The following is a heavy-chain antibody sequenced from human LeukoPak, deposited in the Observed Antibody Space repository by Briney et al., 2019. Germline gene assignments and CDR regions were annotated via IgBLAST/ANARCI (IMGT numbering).Heavy chain of an antibody. CDR3: ARSTWIQLVVDY. Sequence: GGSLRLSCAASGFTFSSYTMSWVRQAPGKGLEWVSAISGSGGSTYYADSVKGRFTISRDNSKNTLYLQMNSLRAEDTAVYYCARSTWIQLVVDYWGQGTLVTVSS. V-gene: IGHV3-23*01. CDR1: GFTFSSYT. CDR2: ISGSGGST. D-gene: IGHD5-18*01. J-gene: IGHJ4*02.